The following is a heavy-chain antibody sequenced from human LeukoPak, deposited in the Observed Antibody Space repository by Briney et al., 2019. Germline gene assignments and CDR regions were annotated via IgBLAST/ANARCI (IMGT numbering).Heavy chain of an antibody. V-gene: IGHV3-21*01. CDR3: ARVYSSSWYSGYLYMDV. Sequence: GGSLRLSCAASGFTFSSYSMNWVRQAPGRGLEWVSSISYRSSDIEYADSVKGRFTISRDNAKKSLYLQMSSLRAEDTAVYYCARVYSSSWYSGYLYMDVWGKGTTVTVSS. CDR1: GFTFSSYS. J-gene: IGHJ6*03. CDR2: ISYRSSDI. D-gene: IGHD6-13*01.